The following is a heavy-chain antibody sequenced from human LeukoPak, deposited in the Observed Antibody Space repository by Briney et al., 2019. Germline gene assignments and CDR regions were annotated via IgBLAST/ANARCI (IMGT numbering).Heavy chain of an antibody. CDR1: GGSFSGYY. CDR3: AISEITMVREVIINQDY. CDR2: INHSGST. V-gene: IGHV4-34*01. D-gene: IGHD3-10*01. Sequence: SETLSLTCAVYGGSFSGYYWSWIRQPPGKGLEWIGEINHSGSTNYNPSLKSRVTISVDTSKNQFSLKLSSVTAADTAVYYCAISEITMVREVIINQDYCGQGTLVTVSS. J-gene: IGHJ4*02.